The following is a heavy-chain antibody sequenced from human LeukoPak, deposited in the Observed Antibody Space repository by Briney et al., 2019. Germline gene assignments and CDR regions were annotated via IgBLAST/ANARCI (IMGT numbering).Heavy chain of an antibody. CDR2: IIPILGIA. CDR3: ASPTGIDCSSTSCYGLYYYYGMDV. D-gene: IGHD2-2*01. J-gene: IGHJ6*02. Sequence: SVTVSCKASGGAFSSYAISWVRQAPRQGLEWMGRIIPILGIAHYAQKFQGRVTITADKSTSTAYMELSSLRSEDTAVYYCASPTGIDCSSTSCYGLYYYYGMDVWGQGTTVTVSS. V-gene: IGHV1-69*04. CDR1: GGAFSSYA.